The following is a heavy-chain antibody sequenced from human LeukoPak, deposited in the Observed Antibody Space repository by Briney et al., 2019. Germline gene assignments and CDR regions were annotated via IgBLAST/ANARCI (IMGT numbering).Heavy chain of an antibody. Sequence: SETQSLTCTVSGGSISSSSYYWGWIRQPPGKGLEWIGSIYYSGSTYYNPSLKSRVTISVDTSKNQFSLKLSSVTAADTAVYYCARDLAHGSSWYYFGYWGQGTLVTVSS. CDR3: ARDLAHGSSWYYFGY. D-gene: IGHD6-13*01. CDR1: GGSISSSSYY. V-gene: IGHV4-39*02. J-gene: IGHJ4*02. CDR2: IYYSGST.